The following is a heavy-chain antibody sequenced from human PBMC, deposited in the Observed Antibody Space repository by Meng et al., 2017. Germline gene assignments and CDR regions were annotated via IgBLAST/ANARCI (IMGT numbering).Heavy chain of an antibody. CDR2: IIPVFGTG. CDR3: YGDYSQGPN. V-gene: IGHV1-69*01. CDR1: GGTFSRFA. J-gene: IGHJ4*02. D-gene: IGHD4-17*01. Sequence: QVWLVQSGAEVKKPGASVGVSCQASGGTFSRFAVSWVRQAPGQGLEWLGGIIPVFGTGYYAQRFQDRVTVTADESTRTAYMELSSLRSEDTAVYYCYGDYSQGPNWGQGTLVTVSS.